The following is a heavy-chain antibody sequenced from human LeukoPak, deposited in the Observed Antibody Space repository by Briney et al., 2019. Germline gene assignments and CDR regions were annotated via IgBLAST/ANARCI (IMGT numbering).Heavy chain of an antibody. CDR2: ISSSSSTI. CDR1: GFTFSSYS. V-gene: IGHV3-48*04. Sequence: PGRSLRLSCAASGFTFSSYSMNWVRQAPGKGLEWVSYISSSSSTIYYADSVKGRFTISRDNAKNSLYLQMNSLRAEDTAVYYCARDIAFGDDYWGQGTLVTVSS. D-gene: IGHD3-10*01. J-gene: IGHJ4*02. CDR3: ARDIAFGDDY.